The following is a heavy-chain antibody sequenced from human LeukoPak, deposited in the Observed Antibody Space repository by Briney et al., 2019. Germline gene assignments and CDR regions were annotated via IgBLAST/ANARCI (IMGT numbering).Heavy chain of an antibody. CDR2: ISGSGGST. CDR3: AKDLPGPRRWLQFRYFQH. D-gene: IGHD5-24*01. CDR1: GFTFSSYA. J-gene: IGHJ1*01. Sequence: GGSLRLSCAASGFTFSSYAMSWVRQAPGKGLEWVSAISGSGGSTYYADSVKGRFTISRDNSKNTLYLQMNSLRAEDTAVYYCAKDLPGPRRWLQFRYFQHWGQGTLVTVSS. V-gene: IGHV3-23*01.